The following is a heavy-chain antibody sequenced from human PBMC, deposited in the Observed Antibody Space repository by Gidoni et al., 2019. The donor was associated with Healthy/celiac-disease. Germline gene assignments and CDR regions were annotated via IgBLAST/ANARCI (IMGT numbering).Heavy chain of an antibody. CDR2: INAGNGNT. CDR3: ARRGNYYDSSGYYYAG. V-gene: IGHV1-3*01. J-gene: IGHJ4*02. Sequence: QVQLVQSGAEVKKPGASVKVSCKASGYTFTSYAMHWVRQAPGQRLEWMGWINAGNGNTKYSQKFQGRVTITRDTSASTAYMELSSLRSEDTAVYYCARRGNYYDSSGYYYAGWGQGTLVTVS. CDR1: GYTFTSYA. D-gene: IGHD3-22*01.